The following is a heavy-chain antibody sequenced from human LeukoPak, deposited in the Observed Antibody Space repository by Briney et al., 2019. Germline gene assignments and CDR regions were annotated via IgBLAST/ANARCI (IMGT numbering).Heavy chain of an antibody. J-gene: IGHJ4*02. D-gene: IGHD3-22*01. V-gene: IGHV4-34*01. CDR3: ARGPPLTYDGSGYYFFDY. Sequence: SETLSLTCAVYGGSFSGYFWTWIRQPPGKGLEWIGEINHGGSTNYNPSLKSRVTISVDTSKNHFSLKLTSVTAADTAVYYRARGPPLTYDGSGYYFFDYWGLGTLVTVSS. CDR1: GGSFSGYF. CDR2: INHGGST.